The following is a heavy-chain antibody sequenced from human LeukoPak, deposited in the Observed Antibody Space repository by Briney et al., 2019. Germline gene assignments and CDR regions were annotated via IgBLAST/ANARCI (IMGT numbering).Heavy chain of an antibody. D-gene: IGHD3-16*02. CDR3: ARAEYGLSYAFDI. CDR2: IYYSGST. Sequence: SETLSLTCTVSGDSISSYYWSFLRQPPGKGLEWIGYIYYSGSTNYNPSLKSRVTISVDTSKNQFSLKLSSVTAADTAVYYCARAEYGLSYAFDIWGQGTMVTVSS. CDR1: GDSISSYY. J-gene: IGHJ3*02. V-gene: IGHV4-59*01.